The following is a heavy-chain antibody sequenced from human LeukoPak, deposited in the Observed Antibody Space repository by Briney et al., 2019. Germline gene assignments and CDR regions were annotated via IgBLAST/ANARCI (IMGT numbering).Heavy chain of an antibody. Sequence: SETLSLTCTVSGGSISSGSYYWSWIRQPAGKGLEWIGRIYTSGSTNYNPSLKSRVTISVDTSKNQFSLKLSSVTAADTAVYYCARDLTRSWFDPWGQGTLVTVSS. CDR1: GGSISSGSYY. V-gene: IGHV4-61*02. CDR2: IYTSGST. J-gene: IGHJ5*02. D-gene: IGHD5-24*01. CDR3: ARDLTRSWFDP.